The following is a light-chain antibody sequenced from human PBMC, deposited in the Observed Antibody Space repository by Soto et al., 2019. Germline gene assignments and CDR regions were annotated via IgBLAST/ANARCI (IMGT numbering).Light chain of an antibody. Sequence: DIQMTQSPSTLSASVGDRVTITCRASQSINNWLAWYQQKPGKAPKFLIYDASILESGVPSRFSGSASGTEFTLTISSLQPDDFATYYCQQYDNYPLTFGGGTKVDI. V-gene: IGKV1-5*01. CDR2: DAS. J-gene: IGKJ4*01. CDR1: QSINNW. CDR3: QQYDNYPLT.